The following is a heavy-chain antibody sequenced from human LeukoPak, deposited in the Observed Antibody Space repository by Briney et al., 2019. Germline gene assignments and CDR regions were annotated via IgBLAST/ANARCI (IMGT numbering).Heavy chain of an antibody. D-gene: IGHD2-2*01. CDR3: ARSGGPPAGPRFRSYYYYGMDV. CDR2: SYHSGST. Sequence: SETLSLTCAVSGYSISSGYYWGWIRPPPGKGLDWIGSSYHSGSTYYNPSLKSRVTISVDTSKNQFSLKLSSVTAADTAVYYCARSGGPPAGPRFRSYYYYGMDVWGKGTTVTVSS. J-gene: IGHJ6*04. V-gene: IGHV4-38-2*01. CDR1: GYSISSGYY.